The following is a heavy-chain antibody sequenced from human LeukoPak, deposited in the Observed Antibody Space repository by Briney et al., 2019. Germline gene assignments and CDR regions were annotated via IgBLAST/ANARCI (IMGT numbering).Heavy chain of an antibody. J-gene: IGHJ5*02. D-gene: IGHD3-10*01. V-gene: IGHV4-59*01. CDR2: IYYSGST. CDR1: GGSISSYY. CDR3: ARSGYGPGLSRWSAP. Sequence: SETLSLTCTVSGGSISSYYWSWIRQPPGKGLEWIGYIYYSGSTNYNPSLKSRVTISVDTSKNQFSLKLSSVTAADTAVYYCARSGYGPGLSRWSAPWAQGTLVTVSS.